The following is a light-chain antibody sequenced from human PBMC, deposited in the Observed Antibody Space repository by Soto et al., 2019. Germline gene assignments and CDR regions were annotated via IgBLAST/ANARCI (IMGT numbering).Light chain of an antibody. CDR3: SSYTCSSTVV. CDR1: SSGVGGYDY. J-gene: IGLJ2*01. Sequence: QSALTQPASVSGSPGQSITISCTGTSSGVGGYDYVSWYQQHPGKAPKLMIYDVSNRPSGVSNRFSGSKSGNTASLTISGLQAEDEADYYCSSYTCSSTVVFGGGTKLTVL. CDR2: DVS. V-gene: IGLV2-14*01.